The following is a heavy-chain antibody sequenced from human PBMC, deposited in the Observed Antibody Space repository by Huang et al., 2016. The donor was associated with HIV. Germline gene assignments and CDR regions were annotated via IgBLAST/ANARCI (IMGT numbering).Heavy chain of an antibody. J-gene: IGHJ4*02. CDR3: ARQGLWLPPTDPFDY. CDR1: GYNFDSYW. CDR2: IDPGDSGT. D-gene: IGHD3-10*01. Sequence: EVHLVQSGAEVKEPGESLKISCQASGYNFDSYWIGWVRQMPGKGLEWRGVIDPGDSGTRYDPSFQGQVTISADQSINTAYLQCSSWKASDTAIYFCARQGLWLPPTDPFDYWGQGTPVTVSA. V-gene: IGHV5-51*01.